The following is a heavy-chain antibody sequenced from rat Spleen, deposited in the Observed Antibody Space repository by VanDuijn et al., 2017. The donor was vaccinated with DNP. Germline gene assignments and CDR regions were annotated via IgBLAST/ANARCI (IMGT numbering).Heavy chain of an antibody. Sequence: EVQLVESGGGLVQPGRSLKLSCVVSGFTFNNYWMSWIRQAPGKGLEWVASITNAGGGTYYRDSVKGRFTISRDNAKSTLYLQMDSLRSEDTATYYCARQGGYDGTYYWYFDFWGPGTMVTVSS. CDR1: GFTFNNYW. D-gene: IGHD1-12*02. CDR3: ARQGGYDGTYYWYFDF. V-gene: IGHV5-31*01. J-gene: IGHJ1*01. CDR2: ITNAGGGT.